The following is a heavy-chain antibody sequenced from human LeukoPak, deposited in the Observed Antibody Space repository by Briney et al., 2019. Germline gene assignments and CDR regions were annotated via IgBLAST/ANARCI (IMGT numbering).Heavy chain of an antibody. Sequence: PSETLSLTCTVSGGSTSSSDYYWGWIRQPPDEGPESIASIRYTATTYYNPSLKSRVTISVDTSKNQFSLKLNSVTAADTAAYYCARKPIFASGRHSYYFDNWGQGTLVTVSS. J-gene: IGHJ4*02. CDR2: IRYTATT. CDR1: GGSTSSSDYY. CDR3: ARKPIFASGRHSYYFDN. V-gene: IGHV4-39*01. D-gene: IGHD3-10*01.